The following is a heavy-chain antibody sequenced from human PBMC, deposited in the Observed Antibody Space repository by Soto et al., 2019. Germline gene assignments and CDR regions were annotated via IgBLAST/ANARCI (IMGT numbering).Heavy chain of an antibody. D-gene: IGHD2-8*01. CDR3: AKGSPYCTNGVCYDD. Sequence: GGSLRLSCAASGFTFSSYAMSWVRQAPGKGLEWVSAISDSGGSTYYAESEKVRFTISRYNSKNTLYLQMNSLRAEDTAVYCCAKGSPYCTNGVCYDDWGQGTLVTVSS. CDR1: GFTFSSYA. V-gene: IGHV3-23*01. CDR2: ISDSGGST. J-gene: IGHJ4*02.